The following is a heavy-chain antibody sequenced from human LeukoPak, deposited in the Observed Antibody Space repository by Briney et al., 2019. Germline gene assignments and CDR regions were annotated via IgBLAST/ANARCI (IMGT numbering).Heavy chain of an antibody. Sequence: PGGSLRLSCAASGFTFRNYWMNWVRQLPGKGLEWVSLMNEDGSQTYTVDSVKGRFTISRDNARSLLYLQMDSLRAEDTAVYYCARDRGWGLFDPWGQGTLVTVSS. CDR3: ARDRGWGLFDP. V-gene: IGHV3-7*01. CDR1: GFTFRNYW. CDR2: MNEDGSQT. J-gene: IGHJ5*02. D-gene: IGHD7-27*01.